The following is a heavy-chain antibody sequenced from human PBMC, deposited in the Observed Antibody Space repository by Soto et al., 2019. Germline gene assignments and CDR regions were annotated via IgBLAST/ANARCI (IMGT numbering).Heavy chain of an antibody. Sequence: EVQLVESGGGVVRPGGSLRLSCAASGFTFDDYGMNWVRQAPGKGLEWVSGINWNGGSTGYADSVKGRFTSSRDNAKNTLYLQMNSLRGEDTALYHCARARRSSADFDYWGQGTLVTVSS. CDR1: GFTFDDYG. CDR2: INWNGGST. D-gene: IGHD2-2*01. V-gene: IGHV3-20*01. J-gene: IGHJ4*02. CDR3: ARARRSSADFDY.